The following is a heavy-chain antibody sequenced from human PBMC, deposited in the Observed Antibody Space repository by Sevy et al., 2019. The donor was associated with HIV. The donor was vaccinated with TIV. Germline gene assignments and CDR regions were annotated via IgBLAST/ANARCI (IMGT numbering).Heavy chain of an antibody. CDR3: TRNGGAFDNGFDP. CDR1: RFTFSSYD. D-gene: IGHD2-8*01. Sequence: GGSLRLSCTASRFTFSSYDMNWVRQAPGKGLEWVSKISNSGSSIYYADSVKGRFTISRDNAKNSLNLQMNSLRAEETAVYYCTRNGGAFDNGFDPWGQGTLVTVSS. J-gene: IGHJ5*02. V-gene: IGHV3-48*03. CDR2: ISNSGSSI.